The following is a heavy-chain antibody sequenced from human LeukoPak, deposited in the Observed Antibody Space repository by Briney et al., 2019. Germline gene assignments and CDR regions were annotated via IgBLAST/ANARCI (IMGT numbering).Heavy chain of an antibody. Sequence: ASVKVSCKASGYTFSSYGITWVRQAPGQGLEWMGWISADNGNTNYAQKLQGRVTMTTDTSTSTAYMELRSLRSDDTAVYYCATALLGATRHWFDPWGQGTLVAVSS. CDR3: ATALLGATRHWFDP. CDR1: GYTFSSYG. D-gene: IGHD1-26*01. J-gene: IGHJ5*02. V-gene: IGHV1-18*01. CDR2: ISADNGNT.